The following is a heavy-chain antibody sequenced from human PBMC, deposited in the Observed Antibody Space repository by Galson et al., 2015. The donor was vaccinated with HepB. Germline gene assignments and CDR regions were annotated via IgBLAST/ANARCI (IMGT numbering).Heavy chain of an antibody. D-gene: IGHD3-22*01. CDR3: ARGDATYDSTTKDAFDI. Sequence: SLRLSCAASGFTFSSYAMHWVRQAPGKGLEWVAVISYDGSNKYYADSVKGRFTISRDYSKNTLYLQMNSLRAEDTAVYYCARGDATYDSTTKDAFDIWGQGTMVTVSS. J-gene: IGHJ3*02. CDR2: ISYDGSNK. V-gene: IGHV3-30-3*01. CDR1: GFTFSSYA.